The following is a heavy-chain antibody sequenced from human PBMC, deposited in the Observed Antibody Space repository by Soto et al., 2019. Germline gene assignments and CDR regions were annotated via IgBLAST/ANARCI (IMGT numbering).Heavy chain of an antibody. V-gene: IGHV1-69*02. CDR1: GGTFSSYT. D-gene: IGHD2-2*02. CDR2: IIPILGIA. Sequence: QVQLVQSGAEVKKPGSSVKVSCKASGGTFSSYTISWVRQAPGQGLEWMGRIIPILGIANYAQKLQGRVTITADKYKSTAYMELSSLRSEDTAVYYCAMEYCSSTSCYRDYWGQGTLVTVSS. J-gene: IGHJ4*02. CDR3: AMEYCSSTSCYRDY.